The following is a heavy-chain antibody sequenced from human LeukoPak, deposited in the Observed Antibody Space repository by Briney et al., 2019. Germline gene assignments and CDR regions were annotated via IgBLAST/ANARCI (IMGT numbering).Heavy chain of an antibody. CDR1: GGSFSGYY. CDR2: IYYSGST. V-gene: IGHV4-34*01. J-gene: IGHJ4*02. CDR3: ARPRGDYGDYFDY. D-gene: IGHD4-17*01. Sequence: SETLSLTCAVYGGSFSGYYWSWIRQPPGKGLEWIGSIYYSGSTYYNPSLKSRVTISVDTSKNQFSLKLSSVTAADTAVYYCARPRGDYGDYFDYWGQGTLVTVSS.